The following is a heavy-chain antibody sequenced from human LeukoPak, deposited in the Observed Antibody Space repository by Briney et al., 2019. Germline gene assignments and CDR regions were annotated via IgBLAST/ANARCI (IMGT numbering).Heavy chain of an antibody. J-gene: IGHJ3*02. CDR2: INAGNGNT. D-gene: IGHD6-13*01. CDR3: ARGGYSSSWDDAFDI. Sequence: ASVKVSCKASGYTFTSYAMHWVRQAPGQRLEWMGWINAGNGNTKYSQEFQGRVTITRDTSASAAYMELSSLRSEDMAVYYCARGGYSSSWDDAFDIWGQGTMVTVSS. CDR1: GYTFTSYA. V-gene: IGHV1-3*03.